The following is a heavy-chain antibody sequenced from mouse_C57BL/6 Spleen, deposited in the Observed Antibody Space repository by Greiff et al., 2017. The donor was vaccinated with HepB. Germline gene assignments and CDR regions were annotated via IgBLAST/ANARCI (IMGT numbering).Heavy chain of an antibody. Sequence: EVKLVESEGGLVQPGSSMKLSCTASGFTFSDYYMAWVRQVPEKGLEWVANINYDGSSTYYLDSLKSRFIISRDNAKNILYLQMSSLKSEDTATHYCARVYYYGSRTSYYFDYWGQGTTLTVSS. CDR3: ARVYYYGSRTSYYFDY. J-gene: IGHJ2*01. V-gene: IGHV5-16*01. D-gene: IGHD1-1*01. CDR1: GFTFSDYY. CDR2: INYDGSST.